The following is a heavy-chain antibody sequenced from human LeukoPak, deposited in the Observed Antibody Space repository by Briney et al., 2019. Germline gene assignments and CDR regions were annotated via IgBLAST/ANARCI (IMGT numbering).Heavy chain of an antibody. CDR3: ARQGGIAAAATAGWFDP. CDR2: IYYSGST. Sequence: SETLSVTCTVSGGSISSSSYYWGWIRQPPGKRLEWIGSIYYSGSTYYNPSLKSRVTISVDTSKNQFSLKLSSVTAADTAVYYCARQGGIAAAATAGWFDPWGQGTLVTVSS. J-gene: IGHJ5*02. CDR1: GGSISSSSYY. V-gene: IGHV4-39*01. D-gene: IGHD6-13*01.